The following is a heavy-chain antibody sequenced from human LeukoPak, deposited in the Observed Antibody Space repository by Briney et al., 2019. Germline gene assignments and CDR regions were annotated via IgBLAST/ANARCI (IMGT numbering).Heavy chain of an antibody. V-gene: IGHV1-46*01. J-gene: IGHJ4*02. CDR2: INPSGDST. Sequence: ASVKVSCKASGYTFTSYYMHWVRQAPGQGLEWMGIINPSGDSTSYAQKFQGRVTMTRDTSTSTVYMELSSLRSEDTAVYYCARAHGHYYDSSGYYPLFDYWGQGTLVTVSS. CDR1: GYTFTSYY. CDR3: ARAHGHYYDSSGYYPLFDY. D-gene: IGHD3-22*01.